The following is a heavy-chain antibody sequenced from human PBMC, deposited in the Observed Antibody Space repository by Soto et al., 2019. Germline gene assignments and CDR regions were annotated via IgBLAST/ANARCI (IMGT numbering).Heavy chain of an antibody. CDR3: RSGGVVPAAIGYYGMDV. CDR2: ISGSGGST. CDR1: GFTFSSYA. J-gene: IGHJ6*02. D-gene: IGHD2-2*02. V-gene: IGHV3-23*01. Sequence: GESLKISCAASGFTFSSYAMSWVRQAPGKGLEWVSAISGSGGSTYYADSVKGRFTISRDNSKNTLYLQMNSLRAEDTAVYYCRSGGVVPAAIGYYGMDVWGQGTTVTVSS.